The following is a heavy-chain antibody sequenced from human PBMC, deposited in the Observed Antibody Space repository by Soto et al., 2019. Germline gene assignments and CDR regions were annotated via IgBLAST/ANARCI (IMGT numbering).Heavy chain of an antibody. D-gene: IGHD6-19*01. CDR2: INPNSGGT. CDR1: GYTFSDYY. J-gene: IGHJ4*02. V-gene: IGHV1-2*02. CDR3: AGARGMITVAFDH. Sequence: ASVKVSCKASGYTFSDYYIHWVRQAPGQGLEWMGWINPNSGGTNSARRFQGRVAMTGDTSSSTAYMELSSLTSDDTAIYYCAGARGMITVAFDHWGQGTRVTVSS.